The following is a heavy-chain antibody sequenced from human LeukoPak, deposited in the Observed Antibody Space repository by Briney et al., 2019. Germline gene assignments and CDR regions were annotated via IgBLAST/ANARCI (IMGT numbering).Heavy chain of an antibody. J-gene: IGHJ4*02. Sequence: GGSLRLSCAASGFTFSSYSMNRVRQAPGKGLEWVSSISSSSSYIYYADSVKGRFTISRDNAKNSLYLQMNSLRAEDTAVYYCARDGMTYYDILTGDFDYWGQGTLVTVSS. CDR2: ISSSSSYI. CDR1: GFTFSSYS. D-gene: IGHD3-9*01. CDR3: ARDGMTYYDILTGDFDY. V-gene: IGHV3-21*01.